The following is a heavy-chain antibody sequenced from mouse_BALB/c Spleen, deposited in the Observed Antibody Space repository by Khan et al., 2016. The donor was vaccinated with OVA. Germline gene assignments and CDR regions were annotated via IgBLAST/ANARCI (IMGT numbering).Heavy chain of an antibody. CDR1: GYTFTSYT. J-gene: IGHJ3*01. CDR2: IKPTNINI. CDR3: SRVGHYHGNYGAWFAY. V-gene: IGHV1-4*01. D-gene: IGHD2-1*01. Sequence: VQLQESGAELARPGASVKMSCKASGYTFTSYTIHWVKQRPGQGLEWIGYIKPTNININYNQKFRDKATLTADKSSRTAYMQLSSLTSEDSAVSYCSRVGHYHGNYGAWFAYWGQGTLVTGSA.